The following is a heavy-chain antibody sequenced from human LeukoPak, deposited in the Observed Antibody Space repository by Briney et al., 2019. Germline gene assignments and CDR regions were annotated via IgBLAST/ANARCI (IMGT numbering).Heavy chain of an antibody. Sequence: PGGSLRLSCAASGFTSSDHYMDWVRQAPGKGLEWVGRTRNRANSYTTEYAAPVKGRFTISRDDSKNSLYLQMNSLKTEDTAVYYCARVFYDSSGHHPDYWGQGTLVTLSS. CDR2: TRNRANSYTT. V-gene: IGHV3-72*01. CDR3: ARVFYDSSGHHPDY. D-gene: IGHD3-22*01. J-gene: IGHJ4*02. CDR1: GFTSSDHY.